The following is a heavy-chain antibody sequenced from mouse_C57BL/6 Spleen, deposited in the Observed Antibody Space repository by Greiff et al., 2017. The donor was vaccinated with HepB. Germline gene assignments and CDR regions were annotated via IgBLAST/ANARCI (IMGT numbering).Heavy chain of an antibody. CDR1: GYAFSSSW. Sequence: QVQLKQSGPELVKPGASVKISCKASGYAFSSSWMNWVKQRPGKGLEWIGRIYPGDGDTNYNGKFKGKATLTADKSSSTAYMQLSSLTSEDSAVYFCARSGWDLYFDVWGTGTTVTFSS. CDR2: IYPGDGDT. V-gene: IGHV1-82*01. J-gene: IGHJ1*03. CDR3: ARSGWDLYFDV. D-gene: IGHD1-1*02.